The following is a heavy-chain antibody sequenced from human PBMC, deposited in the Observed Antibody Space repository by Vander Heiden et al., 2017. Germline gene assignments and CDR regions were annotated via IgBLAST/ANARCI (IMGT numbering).Heavy chain of an antibody. CDR2: IYPGDSDT. Sequence: EVLLVQSGAEVKKPGESLKISCKCSGYIFSDYWIGWVRQMPGKGLEWMGIIYPGDSDTRYSPSFEGQATISADKSLGTAYLQWNSLKASDSAIYYCARGYNYGNYWGQGTLVTVSS. CDR1: GYIFSDYW. CDR3: ARGYNYGNY. D-gene: IGHD5-18*01. V-gene: IGHV5-51*03. J-gene: IGHJ4*02.